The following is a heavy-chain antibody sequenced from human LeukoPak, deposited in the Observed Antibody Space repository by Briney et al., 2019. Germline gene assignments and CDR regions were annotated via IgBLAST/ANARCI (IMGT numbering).Heavy chain of an antibody. CDR1: GFTVSSYS. CDR3: ARTRGISNWFDP. J-gene: IGHJ5*02. Sequence: PGGSLRLSCAASGFTVSSYSMNWVRQAPGKVLEWVSYISSSSSTIYYADSVKGRFTISRDNAKNSLYLQMNSLRAEDTAVYYCARTRGISNWFDPWGKGTLVTVSS. CDR2: ISSSSSTI. V-gene: IGHV3-48*01. D-gene: IGHD3-3*02.